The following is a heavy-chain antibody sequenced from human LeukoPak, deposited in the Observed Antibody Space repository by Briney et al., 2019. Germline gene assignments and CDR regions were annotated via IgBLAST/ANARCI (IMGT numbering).Heavy chain of an antibody. CDR1: GGSISSYY. CDR2: IYYSGST. CDR3: ARVAAPDAFDI. V-gene: IGHV4-59*01. Sequence: SETLSLTCTVSGGSISSYYWSWIRQPPGKGLEWIGYIYYSGSTNYSPSLKSRVTISVDTPKNQFSLKLSSVTAADTAVYYCARVAAPDAFDIWGQGTMVTVSS. J-gene: IGHJ3*02. D-gene: IGHD6-19*01.